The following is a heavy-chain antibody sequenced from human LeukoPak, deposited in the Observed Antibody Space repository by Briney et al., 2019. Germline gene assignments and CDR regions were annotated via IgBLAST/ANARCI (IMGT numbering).Heavy chain of an antibody. Sequence: GGSLRLSCAASGFTFSSYAMSWVRQAPGKGLEWVSPISGSGGTTYYADSVKGRFTVSRDNSKNTLYLQMNSLRAEDTAVYYCAKVGSFSFAGYFDYWGQGTLVTVSS. V-gene: IGHV3-23*01. CDR2: ISGSGGTT. CDR3: AKVGSFSFAGYFDY. D-gene: IGHD1-26*01. CDR1: GFTFSSYA. J-gene: IGHJ4*02.